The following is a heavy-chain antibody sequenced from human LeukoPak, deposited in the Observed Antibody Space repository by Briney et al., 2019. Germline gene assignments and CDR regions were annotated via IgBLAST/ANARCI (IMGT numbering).Heavy chain of an antibody. V-gene: IGHV4-39*01. D-gene: IGHD1-26*01. CDR3: ARHEYSGSYYGLSWFDP. Sequence: PSETLSLTCTVSGGSISSSGYYWGWIRQPPGKELEWIASIYYSGSTYYNPSLKSRVTISVDTSKNQLSLKLSSLTAADTAVYYCARHEYSGSYYGLSWFDPWGQGTLVTVSS. CDR2: IYYSGST. J-gene: IGHJ5*02. CDR1: GGSISSSGYY.